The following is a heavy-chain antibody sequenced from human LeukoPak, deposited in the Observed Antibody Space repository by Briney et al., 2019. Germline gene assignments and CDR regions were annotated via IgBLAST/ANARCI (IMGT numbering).Heavy chain of an antibody. CDR2: IYYSGGST. D-gene: IGHD3-22*01. V-gene: IGHV4-61*01. CDR1: GGSVSSGSYY. Sequence: SETLSLTCTVSGGSVSSGSYYWSWIRQPPGKGLEWIGNIYYSGGSTNYHPSLKSRVTISVDTSKNQFSLKLSSVTAADTAVYYCARVAEGYYDSSDYWGQGTLVTVSS. J-gene: IGHJ4*02. CDR3: ARVAEGYYDSSDY.